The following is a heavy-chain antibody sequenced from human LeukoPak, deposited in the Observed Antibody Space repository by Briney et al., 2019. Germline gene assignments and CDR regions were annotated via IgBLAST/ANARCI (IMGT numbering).Heavy chain of an antibody. D-gene: IGHD5-12*01. CDR1: GGSMNNYY. V-gene: IGHV4-4*07. CDR3: ARGWINLDY. Sequence: PSETLSLTCTVSGGSMNNYYWSWIRQPPGKGLELIGRIHTSGSTNYNPSLKSRATMSVDTSKNQFSLNLSSVTAADTAVYYCARGWINLDYWGHGTLVTVSS. CDR2: IHTSGST. J-gene: IGHJ4*01.